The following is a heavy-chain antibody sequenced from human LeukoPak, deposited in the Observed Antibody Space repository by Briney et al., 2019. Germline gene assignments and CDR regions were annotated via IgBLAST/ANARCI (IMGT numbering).Heavy chain of an antibody. V-gene: IGHV3-9*01. Sequence: GGSLRLSCAASGFTFDDYAMHWVRQAPGKGLGWVSGISWNSGSIGYADSVKGRFTISRDNAKNSLYLQMNSLRAEDTALYYCAKGGYYDSSGLIDYWGQGTLVTVSS. D-gene: IGHD3-22*01. J-gene: IGHJ4*02. CDR1: GFTFDDYA. CDR3: AKGGYYDSSGLIDY. CDR2: ISWNSGSI.